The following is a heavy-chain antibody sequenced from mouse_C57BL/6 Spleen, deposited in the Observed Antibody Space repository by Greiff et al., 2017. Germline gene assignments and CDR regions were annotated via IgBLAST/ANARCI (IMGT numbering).Heavy chain of an antibody. Sequence: VKLQQSGAELVRPGASVTLSCKASGYTFTDYEMHWVKQTPVHGLEWIGAIDPETGGTAYNQKFKGKAILTADKSSSTAYMELRSLTSEDSAVYYCTRYGTVVANYAMDYWGQGTSVTVSS. CDR2: IDPETGGT. J-gene: IGHJ4*01. CDR3: TRYGTVVANYAMDY. D-gene: IGHD1-1*01. CDR1: GYTFTDYE. V-gene: IGHV1-15*01.